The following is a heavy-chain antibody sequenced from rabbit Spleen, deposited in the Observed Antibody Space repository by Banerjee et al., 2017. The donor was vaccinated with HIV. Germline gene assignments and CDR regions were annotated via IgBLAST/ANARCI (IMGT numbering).Heavy chain of an antibody. CDR1: RFSFNSGYD. CDR2: VYAGSSGST. CDR3: ARDAASSFSTYGMDL. Sequence: QSLEESGGGLVKPGASLTLTCKASRFSFNSGYDMCWVRQAPGKGLEWIACVYAGSSGSTYSATWAKGRFTISKTSSTTVTLQMTSLTAADTATYFCARDAASSFSTYGMDLWGPGTLVTVS. D-gene: IGHD8-1*01. J-gene: IGHJ6*01. V-gene: IGHV1S40*01.